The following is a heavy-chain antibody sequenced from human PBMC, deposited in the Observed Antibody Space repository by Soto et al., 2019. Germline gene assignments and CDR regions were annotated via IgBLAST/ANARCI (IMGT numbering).Heavy chain of an antibody. Sequence: PGGSLRLSCAACGFTFSSYSMNWVRQAPGKGLEWVSSISSSSSYIYYADSVKGRFTISRDNAKNSLYLQMNSLRAEDTAVYYCARDYGSLRAMTNWFDPWGQGTLVTVSS. CDR2: ISSSSSYI. V-gene: IGHV3-21*01. J-gene: IGHJ5*02. CDR1: GFTFSSYS. D-gene: IGHD3-10*01. CDR3: ARDYGSLRAMTNWFDP.